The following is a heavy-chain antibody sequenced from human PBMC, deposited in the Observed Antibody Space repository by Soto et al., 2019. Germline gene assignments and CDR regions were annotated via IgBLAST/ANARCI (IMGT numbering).Heavy chain of an antibody. D-gene: IGHD1-1*01. CDR2: ISAHNGNT. Sequence: QVHLVQSGAEXXXPGASVKVSCKASGYTFTSYGITWVRQAPGQGLEWMGWISAHNGNTDYAQKLQGRVIVTRDTSTSTAYMELRSRRSDDTAVYYCARGRYGDYWGQGALVTVSS. V-gene: IGHV1-18*01. CDR3: ARGRYGDY. J-gene: IGHJ4*02. CDR1: GYTFTSYG.